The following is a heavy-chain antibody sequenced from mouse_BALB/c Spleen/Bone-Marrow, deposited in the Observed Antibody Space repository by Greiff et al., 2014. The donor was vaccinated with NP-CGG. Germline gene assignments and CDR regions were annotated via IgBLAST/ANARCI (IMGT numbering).Heavy chain of an antibody. CDR3: AYYRYDVNY. CDR1: GYTFTGYW. V-gene: IGHV1S41*01. CDR2: IAPGSGST. J-gene: IGHJ2*01. Sequence: DLVKPGASVKLSCKASGYTFTGYWINWIKQRPGQGLEWIGRIAPGSGSTYYNEMFKGKATLTVDTSSSTAHILLSSLSSEDSAVYFCAYYRYDVNYWGQGTTLTVSS. D-gene: IGHD2-14*01.